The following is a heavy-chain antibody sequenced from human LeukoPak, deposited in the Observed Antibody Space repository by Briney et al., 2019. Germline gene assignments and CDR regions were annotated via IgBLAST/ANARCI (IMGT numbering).Heavy chain of an antibody. CDR2: ISAYNGNR. CDR1: GYTFTGYY. Sequence: SLKASCKASGYTFTGYYIRWVRQAPRQRREWRGWISAYNGNRDYAKTLQGRVTMPPDTSTRTAYMELRSLRSDDTAVYYCARGPFRFLRKHESSSIFDYWGQGTLVTVSS. CDR3: ARGPFRFLRKHESSSIFDY. D-gene: IGHD3-3*01. V-gene: IGHV1-18*04. J-gene: IGHJ4*02.